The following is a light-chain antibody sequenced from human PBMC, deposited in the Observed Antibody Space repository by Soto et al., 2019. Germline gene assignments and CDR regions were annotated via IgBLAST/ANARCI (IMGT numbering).Light chain of an antibody. CDR3: QQYDNWPT. J-gene: IGKJ1*01. CDR1: QSISSN. Sequence: EIVMTQSPATRSLSPGERATLSCRASQSISSNLVWYQQKAGQAPRLLIYGASTRATGIPARFSGSGSGTEFTLTISSLKSEDFAVDYCQQYDNWPTFGQGTKVDIK. V-gene: IGKV3-15*01. CDR2: GAS.